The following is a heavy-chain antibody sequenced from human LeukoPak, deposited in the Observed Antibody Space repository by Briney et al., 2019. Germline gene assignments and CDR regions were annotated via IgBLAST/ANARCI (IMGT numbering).Heavy chain of an antibody. D-gene: IGHD1-1*01. J-gene: IGHJ4*02. CDR3: ARDGGTGPDSDY. CDR1: GGSISSGGYY. V-gene: IGHV4-31*03. Sequence: SETLSLTCTVSGGSISSGGYYWSWIRQHPGKGLEWIGYIYYSGSTYCNPSLKSRVTISVDTSKNQFSLKLSSVTAADTAVYYCARDGGTGPDSDYWGQGTLVTVSS. CDR2: IYYSGST.